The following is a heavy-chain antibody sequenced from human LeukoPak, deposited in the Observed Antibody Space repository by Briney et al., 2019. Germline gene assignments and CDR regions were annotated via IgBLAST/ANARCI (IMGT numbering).Heavy chain of an antibody. Sequence: WECLKISCKGSGYSFPSNWIGWVRHTPGKGLVWMGIIYPGDSDTRYSPSFQGQVTISADKSISIAYLHWSSLKASDTAIYYCATYAGTSSKYFQNWGQGTLVTVSS. CDR1: GYSFPSNW. CDR3: ATYAGTSSKYFQN. J-gene: IGHJ1*01. CDR2: IYPGDSDT. D-gene: IGHD3-10*01. V-gene: IGHV5-51*01.